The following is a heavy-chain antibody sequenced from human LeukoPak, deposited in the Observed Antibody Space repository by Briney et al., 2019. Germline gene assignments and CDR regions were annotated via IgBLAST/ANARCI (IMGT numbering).Heavy chain of an antibody. J-gene: IGHJ4*02. CDR1: GFTFDDYA. CDR2: ISWNSGSI. D-gene: IGHD6-6*01. Sequence: SGGSLRLSCAASGFTFDDYAMHWVRHAPGKGLEWVSGISWNSGSIGYADSVKGRFTISRDNAKNPLYLQMNSLRAEDTALYYCAKDFYSSSSFFDYWGQGTLVTVSS. CDR3: AKDFYSSSSFFDY. V-gene: IGHV3-9*01.